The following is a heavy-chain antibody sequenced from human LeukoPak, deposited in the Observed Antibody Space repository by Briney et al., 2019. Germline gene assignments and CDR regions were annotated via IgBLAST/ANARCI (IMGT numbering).Heavy chain of an antibody. CDR1: GGSISSSSYY. D-gene: IGHD3-9*01. J-gene: IGHJ4*02. V-gene: IGHV4-39*07. CDR3: ARVELRNDWLFDY. Sequence: SETLSLTCTVSGGSISSSSYYWGWIRQPPGKGLEWIGSIYYSGSTYYNPSLKSRVTISVDTSKNQFSLKLSSVTAADTAVYYCARVELRNDWLFDYWGQGTLVTVSS. CDR2: IYYSGST.